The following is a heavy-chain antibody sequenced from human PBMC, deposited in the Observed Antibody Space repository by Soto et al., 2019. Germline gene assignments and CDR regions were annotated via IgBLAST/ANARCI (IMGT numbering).Heavy chain of an antibody. CDR1: GFTFSTSE. D-gene: IGHD1-26*01. CDR2: ISSSGSTI. J-gene: IGHJ4*02. Sequence: GGSLRLSCAASGFTFSTSEMNWVRQAPGKGLEWVSYISSSGSTIYYADSVKGRFTVSRDNAKNSLYLQMNSLRVEDTAVYYCAKASGESYPESRVFDQWGQGTRVT. V-gene: IGHV3-48*03. CDR3: AKASGESYPESRVFDQ.